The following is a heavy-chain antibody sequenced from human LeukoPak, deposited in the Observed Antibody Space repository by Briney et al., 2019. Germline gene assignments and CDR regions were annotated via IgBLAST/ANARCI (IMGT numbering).Heavy chain of an antibody. J-gene: IGHJ4*02. Sequence: SETLSLTCTVSGGSISSYYWSWIRQPPGQELEWIGYISYSGSTNYNPSLKSRVTISVDTPKNQFSLQLSSVTAADTAVYYCARGGWQQFPYYFDYWGQGTLVTVSS. CDR2: ISYSGST. CDR3: ARGGWQQFPYYFDY. V-gene: IGHV4-59*01. D-gene: IGHD5-24*01. CDR1: GGSISSYY.